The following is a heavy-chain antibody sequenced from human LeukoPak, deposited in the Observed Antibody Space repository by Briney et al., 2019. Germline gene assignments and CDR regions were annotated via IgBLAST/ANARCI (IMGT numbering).Heavy chain of an antibody. CDR2: IKQDGSEK. CDR1: GFTFSSYW. V-gene: IGHV3-7*01. D-gene: IGHD6-6*01. J-gene: IGHJ4*02. Sequence: PGGSLRLSCAASGFTFSSYWMTWVRQAPGKGLEWVASIKQDGSEKYYVDSVEGRFTISRDNAKNSLYLQVNNLRAEDTAVYYCARGPNSNWSGLDFWGQGTLLTVSS. CDR3: ARGPNSNWSGLDF.